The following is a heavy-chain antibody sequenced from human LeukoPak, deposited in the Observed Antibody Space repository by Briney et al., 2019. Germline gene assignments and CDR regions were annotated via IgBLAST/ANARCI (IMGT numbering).Heavy chain of an antibody. D-gene: IGHD2-15*01. J-gene: IGHJ6*03. Sequence: SVKVSCKASGGTFSSYAIGWVRQAPGQGLEWMGGIIPIFGTANYAQKFQGRVTITTDESTSTAYMELSSLRSEDTAVYYCAREGGGNPHVPYYYYMDVWGKGTTVTVSS. CDR1: GGTFSSYA. CDR3: AREGGGNPHVPYYYYMDV. V-gene: IGHV1-69*05. CDR2: IIPIFGTA.